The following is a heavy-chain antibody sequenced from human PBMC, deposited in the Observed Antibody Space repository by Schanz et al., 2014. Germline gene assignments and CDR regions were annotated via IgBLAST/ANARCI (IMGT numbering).Heavy chain of an antibody. V-gene: IGHV3-30*03. Sequence: VQLVESGGGLVKPGGSLRLSCAASGFTFSSYSINWVRQAPGKGLEWVAVISNDGSDEHYADSVKGRFTISRDNSKNTLYLQMNSLRAEDTAVYYCARESPFGGDCFSHWGQGTLVTVSS. CDR1: GFTFSSYS. CDR2: ISNDGSDE. J-gene: IGHJ4*02. D-gene: IGHD2-21*01. CDR3: ARESPFGGDCFSH.